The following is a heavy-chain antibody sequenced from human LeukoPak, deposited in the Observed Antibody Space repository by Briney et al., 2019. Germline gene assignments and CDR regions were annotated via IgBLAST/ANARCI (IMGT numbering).Heavy chain of an antibody. D-gene: IGHD4-17*01. Sequence: PGRSLRLSCAASGFTFSSCGMHWVRQAPGKGLEGVAVIWYNGSNKYYADSVKGRFTISRDNSKNTLYLQMNSLRAEDTAVYYCARGDLYGDYVILNWGQGTLVTVSS. J-gene: IGHJ4*02. CDR3: ARGDLYGDYVILN. CDR2: IWYNGSNK. V-gene: IGHV3-33*01. CDR1: GFTFSSCG.